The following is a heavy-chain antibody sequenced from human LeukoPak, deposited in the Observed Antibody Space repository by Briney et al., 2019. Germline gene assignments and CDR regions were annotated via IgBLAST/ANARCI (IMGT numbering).Heavy chain of an antibody. V-gene: IGHV1-8*01. CDR2: MSPNSGIT. Sequence: GASVKVSCKASGYTFTSYDINWVRQATGQGLEWMGWMSPNSGITGYAQKFQGRVTMTRNTSISTAYMELSSLRSEDTAVYYCARMYSSSWTQYAFDIWGQGTMVTVSS. D-gene: IGHD6-13*01. CDR1: GYTFTSYD. J-gene: IGHJ3*02. CDR3: ARMYSSSWTQYAFDI.